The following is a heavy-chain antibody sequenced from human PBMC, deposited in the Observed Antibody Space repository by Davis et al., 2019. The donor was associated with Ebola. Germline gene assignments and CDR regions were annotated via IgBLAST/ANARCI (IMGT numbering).Heavy chain of an antibody. D-gene: IGHD2-15*01. CDR2: IYHSGST. J-gene: IGHJ5*02. V-gene: IGHV4-39*07. Sequence: PGGSLRLSCTVSGGSISSSSYYWGWIRQPPGKGLEWIGSIYHSGSTYYNPSLKSRVTISVDRSKNQFSLKLSSVTAADTAVYYCAREYCSGGSCWFDPWGQGTLVTVSS. CDR1: GGSISSSSYY. CDR3: AREYCSGGSCWFDP.